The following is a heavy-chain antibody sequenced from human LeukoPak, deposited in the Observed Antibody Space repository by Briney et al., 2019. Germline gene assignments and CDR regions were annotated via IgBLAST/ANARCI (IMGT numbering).Heavy chain of an antibody. V-gene: IGHV4-4*02. CDR1: GGSISSSNW. D-gene: IGHD3-22*01. Sequence: SETLSLTCAVSGGSISSSNWWSWVRQPPGKGLEWIGEIYHSGSTNYNPSLKSRVTISVDTSKNQFSLKLSSVTAADTAVYYCARQKLYYYDSSGYYGGDFDYWGQGTLVTVSS. CDR2: IYHSGST. J-gene: IGHJ4*02. CDR3: ARQKLYYYDSSGYYGGDFDY.